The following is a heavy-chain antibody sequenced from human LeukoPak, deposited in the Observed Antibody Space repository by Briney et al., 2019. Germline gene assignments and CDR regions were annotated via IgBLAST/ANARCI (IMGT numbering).Heavy chain of an antibody. CDR3: AKPTIAVAGHFDY. CDR1: GFTFSSYG. D-gene: IGHD6-19*01. Sequence: GGSLRLSCAPSGFTFSSYGMPWVRQAPGKGLEWVAFIRYDGSNKYYADCVKGRFTISRDNSKNTLYLQMNSLRAEDTAVYYCAKPTIAVAGHFDYWGQGTLVTVSS. CDR2: IRYDGSNK. J-gene: IGHJ4*02. V-gene: IGHV3-30*02.